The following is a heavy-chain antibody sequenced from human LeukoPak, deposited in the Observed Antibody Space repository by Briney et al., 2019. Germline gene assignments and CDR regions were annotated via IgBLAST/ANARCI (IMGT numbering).Heavy chain of an antibody. D-gene: IGHD5-24*01. CDR3: ARVGRDGYNYPDYYYYYYMDV. J-gene: IGHJ6*03. CDR1: GFTFDDYT. CDR2: ISWDGGDT. V-gene: IGHV3-43*01. Sequence: GGSLRLSCAASGFTFDDYTMHWVRQAPGKGLEWVSLISWDGGDTYYADSVKGRFTISRDNAKNSLYLQMNSLRAEDTAVYYCARVGRDGYNYPDYYYYYYMDVWGKGTTVTISS.